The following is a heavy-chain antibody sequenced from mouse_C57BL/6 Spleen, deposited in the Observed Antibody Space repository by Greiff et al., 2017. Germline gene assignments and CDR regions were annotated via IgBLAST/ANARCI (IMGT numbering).Heavy chain of an antibody. J-gene: IGHJ2*01. CDR1: GYTFTGYW. CDR3: ARSGDYGNPFDY. D-gene: IGHD2-1*01. CDR2: INPGSGYT. V-gene: IGHV1-7*01. Sequence: QVQLQQSGAELAKPGASVKLSCKASGYTFTGYWMHWVKQRPGQGLEWIGNINPGSGYTKYNQKFKGKATLTADKSSSTAYMQLSSLTYEDAAVYYCARSGDYGNPFDYWGQGTTLTVSS.